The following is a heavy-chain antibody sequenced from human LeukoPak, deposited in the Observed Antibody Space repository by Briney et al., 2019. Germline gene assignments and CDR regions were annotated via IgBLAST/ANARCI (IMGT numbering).Heavy chain of an antibody. CDR1: GFTFSTYG. Sequence: GGSLRLSCAASGFTFSTYGMNWVRQAPGKGLEWVPSISSSTSYIYYADSVKGRFTISRDNAKNSLYLQMNSLRAEDTAVYYCARGYSYGQGYFDYWGQGTLVTVSS. V-gene: IGHV3-21*01. D-gene: IGHD5-18*01. J-gene: IGHJ4*02. CDR2: ISSSTSYI. CDR3: ARGYSYGQGYFDY.